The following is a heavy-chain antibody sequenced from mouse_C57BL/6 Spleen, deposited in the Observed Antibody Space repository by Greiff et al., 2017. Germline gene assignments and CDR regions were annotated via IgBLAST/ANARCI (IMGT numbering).Heavy chain of an antibody. CDR2: INPSNGGT. Sequence: QVQLQQPGTELVKPGASVKLSCKASGYTFTSYWMHWVKQRPGQGLEWIGNINPSNGGTNYNEKFKSKATLTVDKSSSTAYMQLSSLPSEDSAVYYCARGGGTGAYSMDYWGQGTSVTVSS. V-gene: IGHV1-53*01. CDR1: GYTFTSYW. J-gene: IGHJ4*01. CDR3: ARGGGTGAYSMDY. D-gene: IGHD4-1*01.